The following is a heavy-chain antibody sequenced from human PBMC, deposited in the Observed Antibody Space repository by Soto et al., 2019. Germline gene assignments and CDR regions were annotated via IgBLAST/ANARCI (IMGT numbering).Heavy chain of an antibody. V-gene: IGHV1-18*01. J-gene: IGHJ3*02. CDR3: ARTYYYDSSGYRAFDI. D-gene: IGHD3-22*01. CDR1: GYTFTNYG. CDR2: ISGDNGDT. Sequence: ASVKVSCKASGYTFTNYGISWVRQAPGQGLEWMGWISGDNGDTNYAQRLQGRVTMTTDTSTSTAHMELRSLRSDDTAVYYCARTYYYDSSGYRAFDIWGQGTMVTVSS.